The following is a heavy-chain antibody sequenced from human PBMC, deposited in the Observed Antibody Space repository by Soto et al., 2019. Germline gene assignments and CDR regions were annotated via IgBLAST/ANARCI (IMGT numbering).Heavy chain of an antibody. CDR1: GFSFSSYT. V-gene: IGHV3-48*01. CDR3: ASPVVVVAATDAFDI. Sequence: GGSLRLSCAASGFSFSSYTMNWVRQAPEKGLEWISYISTSSSTIYYADSVRGRFTISRDNAKNSLYLQMNSLRAEDTALYYCASPVVVVAATDAFDIWGQGTMVTVSS. J-gene: IGHJ3*02. D-gene: IGHD2-15*01. CDR2: ISTSSSTI.